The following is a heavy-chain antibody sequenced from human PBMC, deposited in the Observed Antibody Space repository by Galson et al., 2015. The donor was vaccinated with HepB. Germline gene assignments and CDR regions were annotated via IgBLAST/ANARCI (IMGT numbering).Heavy chain of an antibody. CDR2: IKGKTDGGTT. J-gene: IGHJ5*02. CDR1: GFTFSNAW. Sequence: SLRLSCAASGFTFSNAWMSWVRQAPGKGLEWVGRIKGKTDGGTTDYAAPVKGRFTISRDDSKNTLYLQMSSLKTEDTAVYYCTTDPGYCSGGSCWGDNWFDPWSQGTLVTVSS. CDR3: TTDPGYCSGGSCWGDNWFDP. V-gene: IGHV3-15*01. D-gene: IGHD2-15*01.